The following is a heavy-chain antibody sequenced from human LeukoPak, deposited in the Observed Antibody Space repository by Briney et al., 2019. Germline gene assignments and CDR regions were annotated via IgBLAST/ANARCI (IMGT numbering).Heavy chain of an antibody. J-gene: IGHJ6*02. CDR1: RYSFTSYA. V-gene: IGHV7-4-1*02. Sequence: VSVKVSCTASRYSFTSYAMNWVRQAPGQGVEWVGWINTNTGNPTYAQGFTGRFVLSLDTSVSTAYLQTSSLKAEDTAVYYCARDPYYDFWSGYYPNYYYYYGMDVWGQGTTVTVSS. CDR2: INTNTGNP. CDR3: ARDPYYDFWSGYYPNYYYYYGMDV. D-gene: IGHD3-3*01.